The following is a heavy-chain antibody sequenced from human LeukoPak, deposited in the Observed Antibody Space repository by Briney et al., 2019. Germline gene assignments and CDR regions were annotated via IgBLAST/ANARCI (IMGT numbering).Heavy chain of an antibody. J-gene: IGHJ3*02. Sequence: GGSLRLSCAASGFTFSSYGMHWVRRAPGKGLEWVAFIRYDGSDKYYADSVKGRFTISRDNSKNTLYLQMNSLRAEDTAVYYCASSIDYADAFDIWGQGTMVTVSS. CDR1: GFTFSSYG. CDR3: ASSIDYADAFDI. D-gene: IGHD4-17*01. V-gene: IGHV3-30*02. CDR2: IRYDGSDK.